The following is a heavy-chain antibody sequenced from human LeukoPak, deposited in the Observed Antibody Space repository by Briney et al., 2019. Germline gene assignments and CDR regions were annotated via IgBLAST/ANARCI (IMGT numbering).Heavy chain of an antibody. CDR3: ARDRESSSWFDY. CDR1: GFTFSIYS. CDR2: ISSSSSYI. D-gene: IGHD6-13*01. Sequence: GESLRLSCAASGFTFSIYSMNWVRQAPGKGLEWVSSISSSSSYIYYADSVKGRFTISRDNAKNSLYLQMNSLRAEDTAVYYCARDRESSSWFDYWGQGTLVTVSS. J-gene: IGHJ4*02. V-gene: IGHV3-21*01.